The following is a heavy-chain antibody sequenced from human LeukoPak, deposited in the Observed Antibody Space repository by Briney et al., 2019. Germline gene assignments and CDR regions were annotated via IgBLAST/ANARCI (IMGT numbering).Heavy chain of an antibody. CDR3: ARDISLNSSGCLD. CDR1: GFTFSRYW. J-gene: IGHJ4*02. Sequence: PGGSLRLSCAASGFTFSRYWMTWVRQAPGKGLEWVANIKPDGSAKYYVDSVKGRFTISRDNAKNSLYLQMNSLRAEDTAVYYCARDISLNSSGCLDWGQGTLVTVSS. D-gene: IGHD6-19*01. CDR2: IKPDGSAK. V-gene: IGHV3-7*03.